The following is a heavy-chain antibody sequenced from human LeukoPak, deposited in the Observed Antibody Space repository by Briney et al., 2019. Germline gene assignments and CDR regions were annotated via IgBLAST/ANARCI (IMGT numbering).Heavy chain of an antibody. CDR2: IIPILGIA. CDR3: AKDLTTVVTWYFDY. V-gene: IGHV1-69*04. CDR1: GGTFSSYA. D-gene: IGHD4-23*01. Sequence: VASVKVSCKASGGTFSSYAISWVRQAPGQGLEWMGRIIPILGIANYAQKFQGRVTITADKSTSTAYMELSSLRSEDTAVYYCAKDLTTVVTWYFDYWGQGTLVTVSS. J-gene: IGHJ4*02.